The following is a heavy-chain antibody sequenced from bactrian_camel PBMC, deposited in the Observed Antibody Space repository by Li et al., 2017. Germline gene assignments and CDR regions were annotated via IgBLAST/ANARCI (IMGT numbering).Heavy chain of an antibody. CDR1: ESIQDDYD. Sequence: VESGGGSVQAGGSLRLSCTASESIQDDYDMVWYRQAPGHECEMVSRIGRDGITIWYDDSVKGRFTISKDNAKNTLYLQMNSLKPEDSAMYYCAAASRPIFAGYRFSPSDFDYWGQGTQVTVS. CDR3: AAASRPIFAGYRFSPSDFDY. D-gene: IGHD1*01. J-gene: IGHJ6*01. CDR2: IGRDGITI. V-gene: IGHV3S60*01.